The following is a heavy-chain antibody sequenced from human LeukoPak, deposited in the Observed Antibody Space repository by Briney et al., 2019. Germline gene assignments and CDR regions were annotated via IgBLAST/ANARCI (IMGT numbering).Heavy chain of an antibody. CDR1: GGSFSGYY. CDR2: IYHRGST. J-gene: IGHJ3*02. Sequence: SETLSLTCAVYGGSFSGYYWSWIRQPPGKGLEWVGSIYHRGSTYYNPSLRSRVAISVDTSKNQFSLKLSSVTAADTAVYYCARRPDAFDIWGQGTMVTVSS. CDR3: ARRPDAFDI. V-gene: IGHV4-34*01.